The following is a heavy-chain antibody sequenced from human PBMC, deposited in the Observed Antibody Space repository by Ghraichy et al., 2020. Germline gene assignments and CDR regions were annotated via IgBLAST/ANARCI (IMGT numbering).Heavy chain of an antibody. J-gene: IGHJ6*02. Sequence: ISGSGGSTYYADSVKGRFTISRDNSKTTLYLQLNSLRAEDTAVYYCAKDGVRGYDFWSGYSNYYYYGMDVCG. V-gene: IGHV3-23*01. D-gene: IGHD3-3*01. CDR3: AKDGVRGYDFWSGYSNYYYYGMDV. CDR2: ISGSGGST.